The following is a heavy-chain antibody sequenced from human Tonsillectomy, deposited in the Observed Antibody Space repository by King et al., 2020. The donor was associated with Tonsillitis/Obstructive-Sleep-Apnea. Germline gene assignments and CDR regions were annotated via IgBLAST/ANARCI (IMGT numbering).Heavy chain of an antibody. D-gene: IGHD3-3*01. Sequence: VQLVESGGGLVQPGGSLRLSCAASGFTFSSYAMSWVRQAPGKGLEWVSAISGNGGSTYYADSVKGRFTISRDNSKNTLYLQMNSLRAEDTAVYYCAKDLTYYDFWSGYPDYFDYWGQGTLVTVSS. V-gene: IGHV3-23*04. J-gene: IGHJ4*02. CDR1: GFTFSSYA. CDR3: AKDLTYYDFWSGYPDYFDY. CDR2: ISGNGGST.